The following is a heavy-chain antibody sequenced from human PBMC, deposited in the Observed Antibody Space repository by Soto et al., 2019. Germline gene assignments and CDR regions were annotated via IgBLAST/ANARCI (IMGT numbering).Heavy chain of an antibody. CDR2: IRNRANSFTT. CDR1: GFTFSDHY. J-gene: IGHJ4*02. D-gene: IGHD4-17*01. V-gene: IGHV3-72*01. CDR3: ARSTVSTTPYYSDY. Sequence: GGSLRLSCTASGFTFSDHYMDWVRQAPGKGLEWVGRIRNRANSFTTEYATSVKGRFTISRDDSKKLLYLQMNSLKTEDTAVYHCARSTVSTTPYYSDYWGQGTLVTVSS.